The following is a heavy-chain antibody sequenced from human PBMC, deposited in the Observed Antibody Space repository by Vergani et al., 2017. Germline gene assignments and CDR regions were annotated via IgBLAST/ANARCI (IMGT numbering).Heavy chain of an antibody. V-gene: IGHV3-48*02. Sequence: EVQLLESGGGLVQPGGSLRLSCAASGFTFSSYSMNWVRQAPGKGLEWVSYISSSSSTIYYADSVKGRFTISRDNAKNSLYLQMNSLRNEDTAVYYCARATLYGDYGDDYFDYWGQGTLVTVSS. CDR2: ISSSSSTI. J-gene: IGHJ4*02. CDR3: ARATLYGDYGDDYFDY. D-gene: IGHD4-17*01. CDR1: GFTFSSYS.